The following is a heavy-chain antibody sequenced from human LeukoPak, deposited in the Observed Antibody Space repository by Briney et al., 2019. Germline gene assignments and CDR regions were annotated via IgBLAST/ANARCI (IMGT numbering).Heavy chain of an antibody. V-gene: IGHV3-NL1*01. CDR1: GFTFSSYG. J-gene: IGHJ4*02. Sequence: PGGSLRLSCAASGFTFSSYGMHWVRQAPGKGLEWVSVIYSGGSTYYADSVKGRFTISRDNSKNTLYLQMNSLRAEDTAVYYCARGRVGASGYWGQGTLVTVSS. CDR3: ARGRVGASGY. CDR2: IYSGGST. D-gene: IGHD1-26*01.